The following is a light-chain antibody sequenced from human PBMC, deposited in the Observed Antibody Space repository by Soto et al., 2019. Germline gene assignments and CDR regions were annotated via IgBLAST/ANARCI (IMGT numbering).Light chain of an antibody. Sequence: EIVLTQSPATLSLSPGERATLPCRASQSVIGNYLAWYRQKPGQTPRLLIFGASRRATGIPDRFSGSGSGTDFTLTISGLEPEDFAVYYCQHYLDSPWAFGQGTKVDIK. CDR1: QSVIGNY. J-gene: IGKJ1*01. CDR3: QHYLDSPWA. CDR2: GAS. V-gene: IGKV3-20*01.